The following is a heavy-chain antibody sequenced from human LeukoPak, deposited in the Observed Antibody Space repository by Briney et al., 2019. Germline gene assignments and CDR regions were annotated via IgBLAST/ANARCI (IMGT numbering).Heavy chain of an antibody. CDR2: INPNSGGT. Sequence: ASVKVSCKASGYTFTGYYMHWVRQAPGQGLEWMGWINPNSGGTNYAQKFQGRVTMTRDTSISTAYMELSRLRSDDTAVYYCARDGTYYDILTGPHYYYYMDVWGKGTTVTVSS. V-gene: IGHV1-2*02. CDR3: ARDGTYYDILTGPHYYYYMDV. D-gene: IGHD3-9*01. J-gene: IGHJ6*03. CDR1: GYTFTGYY.